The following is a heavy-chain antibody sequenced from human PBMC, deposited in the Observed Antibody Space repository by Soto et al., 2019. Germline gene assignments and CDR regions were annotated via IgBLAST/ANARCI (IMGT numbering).Heavy chain of an antibody. CDR2: VHHTGDT. V-gene: IGHV4-4*02. J-gene: IGHJ5*02. Sequence: QVQLQESGPRLVKPSGSLSLTCGVSGGTVASSHWWSWVRQSPSRGLEWIGNVHHTGDTNFNPSLQSRVTFSVDKSNNQFSLRLTSLTAADTAVYFCAREIVTAGGNNYFDPWGPGTLVTVSS. CDR1: GGTVASSHW. D-gene: IGHD2-21*02. CDR3: AREIVTAGGNNYFDP.